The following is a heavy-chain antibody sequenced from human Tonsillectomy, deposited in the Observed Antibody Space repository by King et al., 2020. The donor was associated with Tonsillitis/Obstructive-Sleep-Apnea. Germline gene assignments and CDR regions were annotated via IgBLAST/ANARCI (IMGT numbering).Heavy chain of an antibody. J-gene: IGHJ4*02. D-gene: IGHD1-26*01. Sequence: QLVQSGGGVVQPGRSLRLSCAAAGFTFSSYTMHWVRQAPGKGLEWVAVISNDGNKKYYADSVKGRFTISRDNSKNTLYLQLNGLRVEDSAVYYCVRLGARRGFDYWAREPWSPSPQ. CDR1: GFTFSSYT. CDR2: ISNDGNKK. CDR3: VRLGARRGFDY. V-gene: IGHV3-30*04.